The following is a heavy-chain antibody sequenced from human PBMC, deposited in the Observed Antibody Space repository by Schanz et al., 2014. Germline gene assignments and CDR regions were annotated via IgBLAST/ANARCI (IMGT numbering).Heavy chain of an antibody. CDR2: ISAYNGHT. CDR1: GYTFNNYTYV. CDR3: ARGFDFWDR. V-gene: IGHV1-18*01. Sequence: QVLQVQSGSELKKPGTSVKVSCKASGYTFNNYTYVMIWVRQAPGQGLEWMGWISAYNGHTDYAQKLQGRVTLTTDTSTSTAYMELRNLRSDDTAVYYCARGFDFWDRWGQGTLVIVSS. D-gene: IGHD3-3*01. J-gene: IGHJ4*02.